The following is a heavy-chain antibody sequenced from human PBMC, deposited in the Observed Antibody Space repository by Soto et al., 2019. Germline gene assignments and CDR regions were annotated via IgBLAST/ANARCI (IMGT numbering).Heavy chain of an antibody. D-gene: IGHD1-26*01. CDR1: KFSFSGYW. V-gene: IGHV3-74*01. CDR2: INSDGSVT. CDR3: ARVATGSYDWFDP. Sequence: EMQLVESGGGLVQPGGSLRLSCAASKFSFSGYWMHWVRQAPGKGLMWVSRINSDGSVTTYADSVKGRFTISRDNAKNTVFLQINSLRAEDTAVYYCARVATGSYDWFDPWGQRTLVTVSS. J-gene: IGHJ5*02.